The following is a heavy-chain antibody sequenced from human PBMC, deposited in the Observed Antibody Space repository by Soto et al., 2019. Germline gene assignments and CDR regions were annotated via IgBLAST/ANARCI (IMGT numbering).Heavy chain of an antibody. D-gene: IGHD6-13*01. CDR1: GDSVSSNSAA. J-gene: IGHJ6*02. CDR3: ARARIRGRSSSSWYTTGYYYYGMDV. Sequence: QSQTLSLTCAISGDSVSSNSAAWNWIRQSPSRGLEWLGRTYYRSKWYNDYAVSVKSRITINPDTSKNQFSLQLNSVTPEDTAVYYCARARIRGRSSSSWYTTGYYYYGMDVWGQGTTVTVSS. V-gene: IGHV6-1*01. CDR2: TYYRSKWYN.